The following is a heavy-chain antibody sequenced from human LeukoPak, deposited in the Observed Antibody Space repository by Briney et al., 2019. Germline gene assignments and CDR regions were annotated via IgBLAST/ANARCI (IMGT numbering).Heavy chain of an antibody. CDR2: ISGSGGST. D-gene: IGHD6-19*01. Sequence: GGSLRLSCAASGFTFSSYGMSWVRQAPGKGLEWVSAISGSGGSTYYAGSVKGRFTISRDNSKNTLYLQMNSLRAEDTAVYDCAKEQWLVGVILGFDYWGQGTLVTVSS. CDR3: AKEQWLVGVILGFDY. V-gene: IGHV3-23*01. CDR1: GFTFSSYG. J-gene: IGHJ4*02.